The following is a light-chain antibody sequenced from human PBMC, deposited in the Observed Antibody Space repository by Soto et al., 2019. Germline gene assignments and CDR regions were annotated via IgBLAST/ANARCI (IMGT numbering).Light chain of an antibody. CDR3: RQYNKRAYT. Sequence: EIVMTQSPATLSVSPGSRAALSGRASQSVSSNLAWYQQKPGQAPRLLIYDASTRVTVIPARFSGSGSGREFTLTISSVQSEDFAVYYCRQYNKRAYTFGQGTRVEIK. CDR2: DAS. V-gene: IGKV3-15*01. CDR1: QSVSSN. J-gene: IGKJ5*01.